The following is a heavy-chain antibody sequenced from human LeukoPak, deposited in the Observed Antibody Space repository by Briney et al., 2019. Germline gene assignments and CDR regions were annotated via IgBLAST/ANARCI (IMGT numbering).Heavy chain of an antibody. CDR2: MSNSGHRI. Sequence: PGGSLRLSCAISGFILNDYEMSWVRQAPGKGPEWVAYMSNSGHRIYYADSLRGRFTISRDNAKNSLYLQRSNLRAEDSAVYSCVRGPYCRGGSCYSGHFGLLDYWGQGTLVTVSS. CDR3: VRGPYCRGGSCYSGHFGLLDY. D-gene: IGHD2-15*01. J-gene: IGHJ4*02. CDR1: GFILNDYE. V-gene: IGHV3-48*03.